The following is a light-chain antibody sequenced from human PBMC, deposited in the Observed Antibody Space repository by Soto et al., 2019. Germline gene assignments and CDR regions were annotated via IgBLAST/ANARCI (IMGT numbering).Light chain of an antibody. V-gene: IGKV1-5*01. CDR2: DAS. CDR1: QSVTNW. J-gene: IGKJ2*01. Sequence: DIQMTQSPSTLSASVGDRVTITCRASQSVTNWLGWYQQKPGKAPNLLIYDASRLQSGIPSRFSGSGSGTEFTLTISSLQPDDFATYYCQQYTTYPYTFGQGTKLEIK. CDR3: QQYTTYPYT.